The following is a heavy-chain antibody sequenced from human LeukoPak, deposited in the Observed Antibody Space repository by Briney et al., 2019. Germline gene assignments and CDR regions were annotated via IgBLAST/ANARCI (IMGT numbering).Heavy chain of an antibody. V-gene: IGHV3-48*01. CDR1: GFTFSSYS. J-gene: IGHJ3*02. Sequence: GGSLRLSCAASGFTFSSYSMNWVRQAPGKGLEWVSYISSSSSTIYYADSVKGRSTISRDNAKNPLYLQMNSLRAEDTAVYYCGGGGGGARGNAFDIWGQGTMVTVSS. CDR3: GGGGGGARGNAFDI. CDR2: ISSSSSTI. D-gene: IGHD1-26*01.